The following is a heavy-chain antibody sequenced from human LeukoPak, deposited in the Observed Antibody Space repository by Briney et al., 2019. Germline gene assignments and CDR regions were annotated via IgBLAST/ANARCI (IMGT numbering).Heavy chain of an antibody. D-gene: IGHD6-19*01. CDR2: IYYSGST. CDR3: ARFVAGARNFDY. CDR1: GGSISSGVYY. V-gene: IGHV4-31*03. Sequence: ASETLSLTCTVSGGSISSGVYYWSWIRQHPGKGLEWIGYIYYSGSTYYNPSLKSRVTISVDTSKNQLSLKLSSVTAAVTAVYYCARFVAGARNFDYWGQGALVTVSS. J-gene: IGHJ4*02.